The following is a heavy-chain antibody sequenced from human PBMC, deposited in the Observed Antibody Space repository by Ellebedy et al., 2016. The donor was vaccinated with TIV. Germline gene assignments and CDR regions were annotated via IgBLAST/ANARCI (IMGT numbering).Heavy chain of an antibody. CDR2: ISAYNGNT. CDR3: AREMSSGWYLPYDAFDI. D-gene: IGHD6-19*01. V-gene: IGHV1-18*01. Sequence: AASVKVSCKASGYTFTSYGISWVRQAPGQGLEWMGWISAYNGNTNYAQKLQGRVTMTTDTSTSTAYMELRSLRSDDTAVYYCAREMSSGWYLPYDAFDIWGQGTMVTVSS. CDR1: GYTFTSYG. J-gene: IGHJ3*02.